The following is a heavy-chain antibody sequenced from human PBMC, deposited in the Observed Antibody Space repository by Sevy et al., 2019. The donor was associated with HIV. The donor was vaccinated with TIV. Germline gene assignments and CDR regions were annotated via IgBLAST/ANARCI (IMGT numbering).Heavy chain of an antibody. CDR3: ARVPDSGGRGRADY. CDR2: ISSSGVYE. V-gene: IGHV3-21*01. Sequence: GGSLRLSCAASGFPFNTYTFYWVRQAPGEGLEWISSISSSGVYEYYADSVRGRFTISRDNAKNSLSLQMNGLRVEDTGVYYCARVPDSGGRGRADYWGQGTRVTVSS. CDR1: GFPFNTYT. D-gene: IGHD1-26*01. J-gene: IGHJ4*02.